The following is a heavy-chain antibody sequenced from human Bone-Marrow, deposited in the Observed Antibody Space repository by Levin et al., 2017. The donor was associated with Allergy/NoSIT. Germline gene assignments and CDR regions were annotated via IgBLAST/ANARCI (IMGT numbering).Heavy chain of an antibody. CDR3: ASRTLPISSSGLGWVIDV. V-gene: IGHV3-7*01. CDR2: IKEDGGAA. CDR1: GFTFSRYW. J-gene: IGHJ6*02. Sequence: GESLKISCAASGFTFSRYWMSWVRQAPGKGLEWVANIKEDGGAAYYVESVKGRLNISRDNAKNSLYLQMKSLRAEDTDVYYCASRTLPISSSGLGWVIDVWGQGTTVIVSS. D-gene: IGHD3-16*01.